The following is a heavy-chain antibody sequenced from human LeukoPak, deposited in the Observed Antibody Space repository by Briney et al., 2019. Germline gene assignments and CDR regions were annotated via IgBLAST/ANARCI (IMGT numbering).Heavy chain of an antibody. D-gene: IGHD6-19*01. Sequence: PSETLSLTCAVSNDSVSSSNWWNWVRQPPGKGLEWIGVVHHSGSTHYNPSLKSRVTISVDKSKYHFSLKLTSVTAADTAVYYCARRSSGWYFDYWGQGTLVTVSS. CDR2: VHHSGST. CDR3: ARRSSGWYFDY. J-gene: IGHJ4*02. CDR1: NDSVSSSNW. V-gene: IGHV4-4*02.